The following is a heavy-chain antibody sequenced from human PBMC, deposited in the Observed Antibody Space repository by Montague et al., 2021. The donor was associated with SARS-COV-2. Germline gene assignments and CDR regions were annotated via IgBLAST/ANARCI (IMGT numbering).Heavy chain of an antibody. CDR1: GGSISRGGDG. Sequence: TLSLTCTVSGGSISRGGDGWNWIRQYPGNGLEWIGDIYNRGTTSYSPSLRSRATISIDTSKNLFSLKLTSVTAADTAVYYCARTVLYSGYDYSWFDPWGQGTPVTVSS. D-gene: IGHD5-12*01. V-gene: IGHV4-31*03. CDR3: ARTVLYSGYDYSWFDP. J-gene: IGHJ5*02. CDR2: IYNRGTT.